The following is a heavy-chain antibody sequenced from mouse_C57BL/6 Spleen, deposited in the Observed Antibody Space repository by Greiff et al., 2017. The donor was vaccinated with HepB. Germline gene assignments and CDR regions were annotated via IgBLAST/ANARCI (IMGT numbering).Heavy chain of an antibody. CDR3: TTLGTTVVARYFDV. CDR2: IDPENGDT. Sequence: VQLQQSGAELVRPGASVKLSCTASGFNIKDDYMHWVKQRPEQGLEWIGWIDPENGDTEYASKFQGKATITADTSSNTAYLQLSSLTSEDTAVYYCTTLGTTVVARYFDVWGTGTTVTVSS. J-gene: IGHJ1*03. V-gene: IGHV14-4*01. CDR1: GFNIKDDY. D-gene: IGHD1-1*01.